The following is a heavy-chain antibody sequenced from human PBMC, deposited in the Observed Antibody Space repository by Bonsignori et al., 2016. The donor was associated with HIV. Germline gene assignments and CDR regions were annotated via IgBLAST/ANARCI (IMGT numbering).Heavy chain of an antibody. CDR2: ISGSGAST. CDR3: AKDQGLIPVIDALLSFDASDM. D-gene: IGHD3-22*01. V-gene: IGHV3-23*01. J-gene: IGHJ3*02. Sequence: WIRQPPGKGLEWVSGISGSGASTSYVDSVKGRFTIFRDNAKNTVYLQMNSLRVEDTAVYYCAKDQGLIPVIDALLSFDASDMWGQGTVVTVSS.